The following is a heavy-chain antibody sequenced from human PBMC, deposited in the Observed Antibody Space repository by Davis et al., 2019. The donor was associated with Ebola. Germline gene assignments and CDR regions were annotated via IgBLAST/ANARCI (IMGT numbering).Heavy chain of an antibody. Sequence: GESLKISCGTSGFTFTDYWMSWVRQAPGKGLEWVSSISSSSSYIYYADSVKGRFTISRDNAKNTLYLQMNSLRVEDTAVYYCTRDYGDYVNDDWGQGTLVTVSS. CDR2: ISSSSSYI. V-gene: IGHV3-21*01. J-gene: IGHJ4*02. D-gene: IGHD4-17*01. CDR1: GFTFTDYW. CDR3: TRDYGDYVNDD.